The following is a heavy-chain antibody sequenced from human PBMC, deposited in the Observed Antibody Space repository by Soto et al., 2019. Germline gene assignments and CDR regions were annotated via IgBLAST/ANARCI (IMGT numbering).Heavy chain of an antibody. Sequence: ADSLRLSFQSSGFTFILYWMHGVRQAQGKGLVWVSHINNGGSRTTYADSVKGRFTLSRENDKNILYLQMNSLRAEDKAVYYCVRVDFGLGFDYWGFRTLVTVS. D-gene: IGHD1-26*01. J-gene: IGHJ4*01. CDR2: INNGGSRT. CDR1: GFTFILYW. V-gene: IGHV3-74*01. CDR3: VRVDFGLGFDY.